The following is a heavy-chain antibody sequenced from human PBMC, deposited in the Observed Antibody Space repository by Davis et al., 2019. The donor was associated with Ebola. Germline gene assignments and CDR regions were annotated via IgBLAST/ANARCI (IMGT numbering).Heavy chain of an antibody. D-gene: IGHD3-16*01. Sequence: MPSETLSLTRTISGGSISNYYWTWIRQPPGKGLEWIGNIYYTGGTHSSPSLKSRVTFFIDTSKDEFSLKLTSVTAADTAVYYCARDHGGGRMDVWGQGTTVTVSS. CDR1: GGSISNYY. CDR3: ARDHGGGRMDV. CDR2: IYYTGGT. V-gene: IGHV4-59*01. J-gene: IGHJ6*02.